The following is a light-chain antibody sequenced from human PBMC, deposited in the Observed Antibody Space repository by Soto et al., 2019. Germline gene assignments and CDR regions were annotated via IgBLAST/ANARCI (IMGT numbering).Light chain of an antibody. Sequence: DIVMTQSPDSRAVSLGERATINCPSSQSGLYSPNSRNYLAWSPQKRGQRPNLLIYWGSTRECGVPDRFSGSGSGTDFTLTISSLQAEDVAVYYCQQYLGTPGTFGPGTKVDI. CDR2: WGS. J-gene: IGKJ3*01. V-gene: IGKV4-1*01. CDR1: QSGLYSPNSRNY. CDR3: QQYLGTPGT.